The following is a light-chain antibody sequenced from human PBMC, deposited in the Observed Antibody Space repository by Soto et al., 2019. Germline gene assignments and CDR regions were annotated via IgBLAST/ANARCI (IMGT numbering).Light chain of an antibody. J-gene: IGKJ4*01. CDR2: GAS. CDR1: QSVSSSY. V-gene: IGKV3-20*01. CDR3: QQYNPPLT. Sequence: EIVLTQSPGTLSLSPGERATLSCRASQSVSSSYLAWYQQKPGQAPRLLIYGASSRATGIPDRFSGSGSGTDFTLTISRLEPEDFAVNFCQQYNPPLTFGGGTKVEI.